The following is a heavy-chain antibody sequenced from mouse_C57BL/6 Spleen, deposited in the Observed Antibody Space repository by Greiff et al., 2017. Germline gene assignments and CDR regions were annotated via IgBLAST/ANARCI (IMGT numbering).Heavy chain of an antibody. V-gene: IGHV1-26*01. CDR3: AGSYWYFDV. CDR1: GYTFTDYY. CDR2: INPNNGGT. J-gene: IGHJ1*03. D-gene: IGHD4-1*01. Sequence: EVKLQQSGPELVKPGASVKISCKASGYTFTDYYMNWVKQSHGKSLDWIGDINPNNGGTSYNQKFKGKATLTVDKSSSTAYMELRSLPSEDSAVYYCAGSYWYFDVWGTGTTVTVSS.